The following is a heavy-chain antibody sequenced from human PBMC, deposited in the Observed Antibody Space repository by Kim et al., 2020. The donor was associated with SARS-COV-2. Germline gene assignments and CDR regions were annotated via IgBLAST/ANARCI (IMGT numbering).Heavy chain of an antibody. CDR3: SRHSGKHGHSGFDN. J-gene: IGHJ4*02. D-gene: IGHD6-19*01. CDR2: IRSKPNNYAT. Sequence: GGSLRLSCAASGFTFSASAMHWVRQASGKGLEWVGRIRSKPNNYATSYAASVTGRFTISRDDSTNTVYLQMDSLKTDDTAVYFCSRHSGKHGHSGFDNWGQGTLVTVSS. CDR1: GFTFSASA. V-gene: IGHV3-73*01.